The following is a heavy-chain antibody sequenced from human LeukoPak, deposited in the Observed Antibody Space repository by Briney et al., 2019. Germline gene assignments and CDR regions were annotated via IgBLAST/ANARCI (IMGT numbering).Heavy chain of an antibody. CDR1: GFTFSSYA. V-gene: IGHV3-23*01. J-gene: IGHJ4*02. CDR3: AKKDCSTTSCYKAFDS. D-gene: IGHD2-2*02. CDR2: ITTSGGST. Sequence: GGSLRLSSAASGFTFSSYAMSWVRQAPGQGLESVSVITTSGGSTDNADSVKGRFTISRDNSKNTLYLQMNSLRAEDMAVYYCAKKDCSTTSCYKAFDSWGQGTLVTVSS.